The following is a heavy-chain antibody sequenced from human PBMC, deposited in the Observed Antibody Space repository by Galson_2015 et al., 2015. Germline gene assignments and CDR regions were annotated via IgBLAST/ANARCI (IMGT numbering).Heavy chain of an antibody. CDR3: AKDILWGRRPFYYYGMDV. CDR2: ISWNSGSI. D-gene: IGHD3-16*01. CDR1: GFTFDDYA. V-gene: IGHV3-9*01. Sequence: SLRLSCAASGFTFDDYAMHWVRQAPGKGLEWVSGISWNSGSIGYADSVKGRFTISRDNAKNSLYLQMNSLRAEDTALYYCAKDILWGRRPFYYYGMDVWGQGTTVTVSS. J-gene: IGHJ6*02.